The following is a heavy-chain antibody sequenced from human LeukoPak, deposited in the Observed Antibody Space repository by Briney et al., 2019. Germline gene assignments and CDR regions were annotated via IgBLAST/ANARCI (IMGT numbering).Heavy chain of an antibody. V-gene: IGHV3-23*01. D-gene: IGHD2-15*01. Sequence: GGSLRLSCAASGFTFSSYAMSWVRQAPGKGLEWVSAIGGSGGSTYYADSVKGRFTISRDNSKNTLYLQMNSLRAEDTAVYYCAKERNIVVAVAATNWGQGTLVTVSS. J-gene: IGHJ4*02. CDR3: AKERNIVVAVAATN. CDR2: IGGSGGST. CDR1: GFTFSSYA.